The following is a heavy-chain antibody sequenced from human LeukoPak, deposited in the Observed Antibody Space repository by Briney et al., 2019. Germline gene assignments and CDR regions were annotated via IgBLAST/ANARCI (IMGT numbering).Heavy chain of an antibody. CDR2: INPSGGST. CDR1: GYTFTSYY. D-gene: IGHD3-22*01. Sequence: ASVKVSCKASGYTFTSYYMHWVRQAPGQGLEWMGIINPSGGSTSYALKFLGRVTMTRDTSTSTAYMELRSLRSDDTAVYYCARRYYYDSSGNKYYFDYWGQGTLVTVSS. J-gene: IGHJ4*02. CDR3: ARRYYYDSSGNKYYFDY. V-gene: IGHV1-46*01.